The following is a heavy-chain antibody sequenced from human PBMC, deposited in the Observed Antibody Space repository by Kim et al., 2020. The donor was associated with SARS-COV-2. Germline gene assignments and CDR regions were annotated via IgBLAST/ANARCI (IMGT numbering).Heavy chain of an antibody. CDR3: AKDRGGYSSGWYKGGYYFDY. D-gene: IGHD6-19*01. V-gene: IGHV3-23*01. Sequence: GRFTIPRDSSKNTMYLQMNSLRAEDTAVYYCAKDRGGYSSGWYKGGYYFDYWGQGTLVTVSS. J-gene: IGHJ4*02.